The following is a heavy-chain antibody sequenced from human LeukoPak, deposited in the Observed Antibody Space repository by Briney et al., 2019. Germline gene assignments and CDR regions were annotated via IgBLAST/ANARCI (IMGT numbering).Heavy chain of an antibody. CDR2: ISYDGSNK. CDR1: GFTFSSYA. CDR3: ARAPLPGYSYGYGDY. J-gene: IGHJ4*02. Sequence: PGGSLRLSCAASGFTFSSYAMHWVRQAPGKGLEWVSVISYDGSNKYYADSVRGRFTISRDNSKNTLYLQMNSLRDEDTAVYYWARAPLPGYSYGYGDYWGQGTLVTVSS. V-gene: IGHV3-30*04. D-gene: IGHD5-18*01.